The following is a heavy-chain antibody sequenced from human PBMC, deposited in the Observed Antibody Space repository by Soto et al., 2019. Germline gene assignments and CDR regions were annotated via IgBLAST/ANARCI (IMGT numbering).Heavy chain of an antibody. V-gene: IGHV3-9*01. CDR1: GFTFDDYA. CDR2: ISWNSGSI. J-gene: IGHJ4*02. Sequence: EVQLVESGGGLVQPDRSLRLSCAAYGFTFDDYAMHWVRQAPGKGLEWVSGISWNSGSIGYADSVKGRFTISRDNAKNSLYLQMNSLRAEDTALYCCAKGEGSAPVDYWGQGTLVIVSS. CDR3: AKGEGSAPVDY. D-gene: IGHD6-19*01.